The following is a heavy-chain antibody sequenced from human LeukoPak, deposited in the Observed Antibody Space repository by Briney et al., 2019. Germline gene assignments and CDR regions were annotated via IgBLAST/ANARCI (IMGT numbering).Heavy chain of an antibody. CDR3: ARGNSGVAVARFDY. Sequence: SQTLSLTCAISGDSVSNNNAAWNWIRQSPSRGLEWLGTTYYRSKWYTDSAVSVNSRITINPDTSKSQFSLQLTSVTPEDSAVYYCARGNSGVAVARFDYWGQGTLVTVSS. CDR1: GDSVSNNNAA. D-gene: IGHD6-19*01. V-gene: IGHV6-1*01. CDR2: TYYRSKWYT. J-gene: IGHJ4*02.